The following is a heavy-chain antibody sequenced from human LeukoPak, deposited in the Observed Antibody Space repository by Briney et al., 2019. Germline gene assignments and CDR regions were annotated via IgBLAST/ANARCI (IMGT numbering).Heavy chain of an antibody. J-gene: IGHJ4*02. CDR3: ATDGQDIVVVEYYFDY. V-gene: IGHV3-30*02. CDR1: GFTFSSYG. D-gene: IGHD2-2*01. CDR2: IRYDGSNK. Sequence: PGGSLRLSCAASGFTFSSYGMHWVRQAPGKGLEWVAFIRYDGSNKYYAGSVKGRFTISRDNSKNTLYLQMNSLRAEDTAVYYCATDGQDIVVVEYYFDYWGQGTLVTVSS.